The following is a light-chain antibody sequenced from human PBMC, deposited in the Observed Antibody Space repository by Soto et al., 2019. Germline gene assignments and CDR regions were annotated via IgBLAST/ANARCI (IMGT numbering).Light chain of an antibody. J-gene: IGKJ4*01. V-gene: IGKV1D-12*01. Sequence: DIQMTQSPSSLSSSPGDRVTIACRASQGISSWLCWYQQKPGKAPKRLIYATSSMQSGVPSRFSGSGSGTDFTLTISSLQPEDFANYYCQQDNSFPFTFGGGTKVEIK. CDR2: ATS. CDR1: QGISSW. CDR3: QQDNSFPFT.